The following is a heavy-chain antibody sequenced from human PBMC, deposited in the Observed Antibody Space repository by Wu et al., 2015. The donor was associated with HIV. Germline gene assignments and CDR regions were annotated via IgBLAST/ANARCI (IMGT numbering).Heavy chain of an antibody. V-gene: IGHV1-69*12. CDR1: GDTFSSYS. J-gene: IGHJ4*02. CDR3: ARGPFPRSQYFGYFDY. D-gene: IGHD2/OR15-2a*01. Sequence: QVQLVQSGAEVKTPGSSVKVSCKTSGDTFSSYSINWVRQAPGQGLEWLGGVIPIFKAANYAQRFQGKPTITADDSTNTAFMYLSSLRSEDTAVYYCARGPFPRSQYFGYFDYWGQGTLVIVSS. CDR2: VIPIFKAA.